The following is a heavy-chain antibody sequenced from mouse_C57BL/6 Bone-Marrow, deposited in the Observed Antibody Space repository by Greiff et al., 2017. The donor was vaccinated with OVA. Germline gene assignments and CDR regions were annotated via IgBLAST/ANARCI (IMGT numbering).Heavy chain of an antibody. D-gene: IGHD2-5*01. J-gene: IGHJ4*01. CDR1: GFNIKDDY. V-gene: IGHV14-4*01. CDR2: IDPENGAT. Sequence: EVQLQQSGAELVRPGASVKLSCTASGFNIKDDYMHWVKQRPEQGLEWIGWIDPENGATEYASKFQGKATITADTSSNTAYLQLSSLTSEDTAVYYCSTWNNYSNYGFNYYAMDYWGQGTSVTVSS. CDR3: STWNNYSNYGFNYYAMDY.